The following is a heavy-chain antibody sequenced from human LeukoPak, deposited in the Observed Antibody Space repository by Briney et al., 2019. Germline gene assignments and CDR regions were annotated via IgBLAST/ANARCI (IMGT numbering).Heavy chain of an antibody. CDR3: ARAPITIPYGGMDV. CDR1: GFTFSSYS. D-gene: IGHD3-9*01. Sequence: GGSLRLSCAASGFTFSSYSMNWVRQAPGKGLEWVSSISSSSSYIYYADSVKGRFTISRDNAKNSLYLQMNSLRAEDTAVYYCARAPITIPYGGMDVWGKGTTVTVSS. J-gene: IGHJ6*04. CDR2: ISSSSSYI. V-gene: IGHV3-21*04.